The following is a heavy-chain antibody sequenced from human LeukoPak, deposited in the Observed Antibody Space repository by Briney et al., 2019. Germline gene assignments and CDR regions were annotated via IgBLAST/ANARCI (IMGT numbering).Heavy chain of an antibody. CDR2: ISAYNGNT. CDR3: ARAPLRFLEWSEDY. CDR1: GYTFTSYG. J-gene: IGHJ4*02. D-gene: IGHD3-3*01. Sequence: GASVKVSCKASGYTFTSYGISWVRQAPGQGLEWMGWISAYNGNTNYAQKLQGRVTMTTDTSTSTAYMELRSLRSDDTAVYYCARAPLRFLEWSEDYWGQGTLVTVSS. V-gene: IGHV1-18*01.